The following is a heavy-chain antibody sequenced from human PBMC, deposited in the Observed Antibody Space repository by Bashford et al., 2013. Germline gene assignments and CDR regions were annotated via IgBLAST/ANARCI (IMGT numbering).Heavy chain of an antibody. Sequence: VASVKVSCKASGGTLSSYPISWVRQVPGQGLEWMGRIIPVVGVANYAQNFQGRVTMTADKSTSTAYMELTSLKSEDTAVYFCARGDYCSSTSCYPAPNWFDPWGQGTLVTVSS. CDR2: IIPVVGVA. V-gene: IGHV1-69*04. CDR1: GGTLSSYP. CDR3: ARGDYCSSTSCYPAPNWFDP. D-gene: IGHD2-2*01. J-gene: IGHJ5*02.